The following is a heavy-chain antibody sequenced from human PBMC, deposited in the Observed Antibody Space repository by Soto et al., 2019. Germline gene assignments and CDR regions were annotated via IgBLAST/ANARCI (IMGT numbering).Heavy chain of an antibody. CDR2: INHRGST. CDR3: ARVLWQQLVYGMDV. CDR1: SGSFRGYY. V-gene: IGHV4-34*01. Sequence: SETRSLTCAVYSGSFRGYYWSWIRQPPGKGLEWIGEINHRGSTKYNPSLKSRVTISVDTSKTQFSRKLGSVTAADTAVYYCARVLWQQLVYGMDVWGQGTTVTVSS. D-gene: IGHD6-13*01. J-gene: IGHJ6*02.